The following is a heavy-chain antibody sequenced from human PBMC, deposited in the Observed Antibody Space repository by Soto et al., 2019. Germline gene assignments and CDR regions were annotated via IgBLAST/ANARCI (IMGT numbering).Heavy chain of an antibody. J-gene: IGHJ6*02. D-gene: IGHD2-15*01. CDR1: GGTFSSYT. CDR3: ADLLVADTEMDV. Sequence: QVQLVQSGAEVKKPGSSVKVSCKASGGTFSSYTISWVRQAPGQGLEWMGRIIPILGIANYAQKFQGRVTITADKATSTAYMELSSLRSEDTAVYYCADLLVADTEMDVWGQGTTVTVAS. V-gene: IGHV1-69*02. CDR2: IIPILGIA.